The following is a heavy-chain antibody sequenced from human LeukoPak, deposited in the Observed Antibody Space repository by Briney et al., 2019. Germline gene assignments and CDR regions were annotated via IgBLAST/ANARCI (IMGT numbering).Heavy chain of an antibody. J-gene: IGHJ4*02. CDR2: FDPEDGET. D-gene: IGHD3-3*01. CDR1: GYTLTELS. CDR3: ARAGGALYYDFWSGYSNLGY. Sequence: ASVKVSCKVSGYTLTELSMHWVRQAPGKGLEWMGGFDPEDGETIYAQKFQGRVTMTEDTSTDTAYMELSSLRSEDTAVYYCARAGGALYYDFWSGYSNLGYWGQGTLVTVSS. V-gene: IGHV1-24*01.